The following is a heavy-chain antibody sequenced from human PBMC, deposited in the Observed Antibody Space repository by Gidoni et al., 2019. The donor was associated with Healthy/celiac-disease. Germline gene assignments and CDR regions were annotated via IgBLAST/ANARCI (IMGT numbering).Heavy chain of an antibody. Sequence: QVQLQQWGSGLLKPSETLSLTCTVYGGSFSGYYWSGIRQPPGKGLEWIGEINHSGSTNYNPSLKSRVTISVDASKNQFSLKLSSVTAADTAVYYCARAGDIVVVVAATRRGPYGMDVWGQGTTVTVSS. D-gene: IGHD2-15*01. CDR1: GGSFSGYY. V-gene: IGHV4-34*01. J-gene: IGHJ6*02. CDR3: ARAGDIVVVVAATRRGPYGMDV. CDR2: INHSGST.